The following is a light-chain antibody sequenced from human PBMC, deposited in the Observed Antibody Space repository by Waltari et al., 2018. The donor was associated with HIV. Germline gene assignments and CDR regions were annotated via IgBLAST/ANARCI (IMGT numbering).Light chain of an antibody. CDR2: DVY. CDR1: SSDVGAYDY. CDR3: ASFTSGRLNV. Sequence: QSALTQPASVSGSPGQSITISCTGTSSDVGAYDYVSWYQQHPGKVPKLLIYDVYMRPSRISNRFSGSKSVNTASLTISGLRDEDEADYYCASFTSGRLNVFGTGTKVTVL. V-gene: IGLV2-14*03. J-gene: IGLJ1*01.